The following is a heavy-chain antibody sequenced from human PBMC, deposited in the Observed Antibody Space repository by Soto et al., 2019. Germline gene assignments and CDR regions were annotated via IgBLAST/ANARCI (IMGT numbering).Heavy chain of an antibody. CDR3: ARGGGTDYYSYDSSAYYSS. V-gene: IGHV3-74*01. Sequence: GGSLRLSCAASGFTFSSYWMHWVRQAPGKGLVWVSRVNGDGSSTTYADSVKGRFTISRANAKNTLFLQMNSLRAEDTAVYYCARGGGTDYYSYDSSAYYSSWGQGTLVTVSS. J-gene: IGHJ5*02. D-gene: IGHD3-22*01. CDR1: GFTFSSYW. CDR2: VNGDGSST.